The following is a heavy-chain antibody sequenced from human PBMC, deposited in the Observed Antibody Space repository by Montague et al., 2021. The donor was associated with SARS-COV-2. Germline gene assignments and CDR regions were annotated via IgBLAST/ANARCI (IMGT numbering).Heavy chain of an antibody. V-gene: IGHV4-39*01. J-gene: IGHJ3*01. D-gene: IGHD3-10*01. CDR2: IDNSGTT. CDR1: GASISSGSYY. CDR3: ARRQDYFGARSYVFDV. Sequence: SETLSLTCTVSGASISSGSYYWDWIRQPPGKGLEWIGSIDNSGTTYYKSSLESRLTISEDTPKKQFSLRLTSVTAADTAMYYCARRQDYFGARSYVFDVWGQGIMVTVSS.